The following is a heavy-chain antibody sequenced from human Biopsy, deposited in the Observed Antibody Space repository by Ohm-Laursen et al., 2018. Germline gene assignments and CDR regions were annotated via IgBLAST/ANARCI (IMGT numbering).Heavy chain of an antibody. CDR3: ARDRWPHVTLLGLVVFDF. CDR1: GYTFTNYG. V-gene: IGHV1-18*01. J-gene: IGHJ4*02. Sequence: ASVKVSCKASGYTFTNYGISWVRQAPGQGLEWMGWISPYNGDTDYAQKLQGRVTMTADTSTSTAYMDLRSLRSDDTAVYYCARDRWPHVTLLGLVVFDFWGQGTLVTVSS. CDR2: ISPYNGDT. D-gene: IGHD3-3*01.